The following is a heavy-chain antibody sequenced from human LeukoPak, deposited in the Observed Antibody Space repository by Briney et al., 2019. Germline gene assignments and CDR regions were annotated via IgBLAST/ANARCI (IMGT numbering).Heavy chain of an antibody. CDR3: AREGGPYRPLDY. CDR2: VNLQGST. Sequence: PSGTLSLACGVSGGSITNTNYWTWVRQPPGKGLEWIGEVNLQGSTNYNPSLMGRVAIAVDTSENHISLQLTSVTAADTAVYYCAREGGPYRPLDYSGQGTLVTVSS. J-gene: IGHJ4*02. CDR1: GGSITNTNY. V-gene: IGHV4-4*02.